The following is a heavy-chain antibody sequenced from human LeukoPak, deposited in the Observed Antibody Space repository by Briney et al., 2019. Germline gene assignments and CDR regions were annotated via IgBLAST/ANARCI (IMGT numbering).Heavy chain of an antibody. CDR2: ISSSSSII. D-gene: IGHD5-24*01. CDR3: ARGRDGIPLY. CDR1: GFTFSSFS. J-gene: IGHJ4*02. V-gene: IGHV3-48*01. Sequence: GGSLRLSCAASGFTFSSFSMNWVRQAPGKGLEWVSYISSSSSIIYYADSVKGRFTISRDNAKNSLYLQMNSLRAEDTAVYYCARGRDGIPLYWGQGTLVTVSS.